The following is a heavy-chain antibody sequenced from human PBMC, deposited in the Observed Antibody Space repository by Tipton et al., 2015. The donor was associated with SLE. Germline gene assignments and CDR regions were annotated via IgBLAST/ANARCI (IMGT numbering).Heavy chain of an antibody. CDR1: DGSIRSTNYY. CDR2: IFYTGST. J-gene: IGHJ4*02. CDR3: ARRHYSGPFDS. Sequence: TLSLTRTVSDGSIRSTNYYWGWIRQPPGKGLEWIGSIFYTGSTYYNPSLKSRVSFSIDTSKHQFSLKLNSVTAADTAVYYCARRHYSGPFDSWGQGTLVTVSS. D-gene: IGHD5-12*01. V-gene: IGHV4-39*07.